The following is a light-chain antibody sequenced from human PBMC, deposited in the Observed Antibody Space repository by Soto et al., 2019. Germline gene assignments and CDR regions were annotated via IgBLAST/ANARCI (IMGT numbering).Light chain of an antibody. J-gene: IGKJ2*01. CDR2: AAS. V-gene: IGKV3-20*01. CDR1: QSVGSTY. CDR3: QRYGRQYT. Sequence: EIVLTQSPGTLSLSPGESATLSCRASQSVGSTYLAWYQQKPGQAPRLLIYAASSRATGIPDRFSGSGSGTDFTLTIRRLEPEDFAVYYCQRYGRQYTFGHGSKLEIK.